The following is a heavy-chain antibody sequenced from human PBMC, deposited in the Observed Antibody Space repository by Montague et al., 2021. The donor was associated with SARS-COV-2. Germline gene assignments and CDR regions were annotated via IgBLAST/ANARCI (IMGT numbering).Heavy chain of an antibody. Sequence: HRGTPHYHPSLKSRVTISLDTPNNHFSLQVPSVTAADTAVYYCARAPYYGPGKPYQFDYWGRGTLVTGSS. V-gene: IGHV4-30-2*04. D-gene: IGHD3-10*01. CDR3: ARAPYYGPGKPYQFDY. CDR2: HRGTP. J-gene: IGHJ4*02.